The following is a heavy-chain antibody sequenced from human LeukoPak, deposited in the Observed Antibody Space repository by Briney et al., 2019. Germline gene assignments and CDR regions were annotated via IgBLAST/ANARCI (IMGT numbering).Heavy chain of an antibody. CDR2: IYYSGST. Sequence: SETLSLTCTVSGGSISSYYWSWIRQPPGKGLDWIGYIYYSGSTNYNPSLKSRVTISVDTSKNQFSLKLSSVTAADTAVYYCARDQDRDAFDIWGQGTMVTVYS. J-gene: IGHJ3*02. CDR3: ARDQDRDAFDI. CDR1: GGSISSYY. V-gene: IGHV4-59*01.